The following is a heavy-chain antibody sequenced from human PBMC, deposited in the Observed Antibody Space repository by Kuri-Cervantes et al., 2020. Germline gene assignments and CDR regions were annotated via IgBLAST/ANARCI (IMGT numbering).Heavy chain of an antibody. D-gene: IGHD2-21*02. CDR1: GGSISSSS. J-gene: IGHJ4*02. CDR3: ARDPYCGADCYSLSSTAPPFDY. V-gene: IGHV3-30-3*01. Sequence: GESLKISCTVSGGSISSSSYYWGWIRQPPGKGLEWVAVISYDGSNKYYADSVKGRFTISRDNSKNTLYLQMDSLTTEDTAIYYCARDPYCGADCYSLSSTAPPFDYWGQGTLVTVSS. CDR2: ISYDGSNK.